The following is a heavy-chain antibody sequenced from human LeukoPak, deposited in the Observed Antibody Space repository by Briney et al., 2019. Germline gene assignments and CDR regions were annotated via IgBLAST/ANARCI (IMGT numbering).Heavy chain of an antibody. CDR1: GYTFSDYG. Sequence: ASVKVSCKPSGYTFSDYGISWVRQAPGQGLEWMGWISPYNGNTNYAQNFQGRVTMTTDTSTTTVYMELRNLRSDDTAVYYCARLDSSSPGYYFDYWGQGTLVTVSS. D-gene: IGHD6-6*01. CDR2: ISPYNGNT. CDR3: ARLDSSSPGYYFDY. V-gene: IGHV1-18*01. J-gene: IGHJ4*02.